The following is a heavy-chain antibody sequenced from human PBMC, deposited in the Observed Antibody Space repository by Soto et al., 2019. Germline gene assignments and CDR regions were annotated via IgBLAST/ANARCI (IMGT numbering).Heavy chain of an antibody. CDR3: AKGSSAVRPYYFDY. Sequence: GSLRLSCAASGISFSSYAMSWLRQAPGEALEWVSAISGSGGGTYYADSVKGRFTISRDNSKNTLYLRMNSLRAEDTATYYCAKGSSAVRPYYFDYWGQGTPVTVSS. J-gene: IGHJ4*02. CDR1: GISFSSYA. CDR2: ISGSGGGT. V-gene: IGHV3-23*01. D-gene: IGHD6-19*01.